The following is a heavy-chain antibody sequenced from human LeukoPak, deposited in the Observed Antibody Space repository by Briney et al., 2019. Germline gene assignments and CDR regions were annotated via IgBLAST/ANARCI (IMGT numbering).Heavy chain of an antibody. CDR3: ATQFGSGTLANEYDY. V-gene: IGHV3-30*02. D-gene: IGHD3-10*01. J-gene: IGHJ4*02. CDR1: GFTFSVDG. Sequence: GGSLRLSCAASGFTFSVDGMHWVRQAPGKGLEWVSFIRSDGSNKYYTESVKGRFTVSRDNSNNTLYLQMNSLRVEDTAVYYCATQFGSGTLANEYDYWGQGSLVTVSS. CDR2: IRSDGSNK.